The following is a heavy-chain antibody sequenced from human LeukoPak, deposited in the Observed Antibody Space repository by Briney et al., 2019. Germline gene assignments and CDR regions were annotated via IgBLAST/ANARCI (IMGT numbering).Heavy chain of an antibody. D-gene: IGHD6-13*01. Sequence: ESLKIPCKGSGYSFTSYWIGWVRQMPGKGLEWMGIIYPGDSDTRYSPSFQGQVTISADKSISTAYLQWSSLKASDTAMYYCARSVRIAAAGIASFDYWGQGTLVTVSS. V-gene: IGHV5-51*01. CDR3: ARSVRIAAAGIASFDY. J-gene: IGHJ4*02. CDR1: GYSFTSYW. CDR2: IYPGDSDT.